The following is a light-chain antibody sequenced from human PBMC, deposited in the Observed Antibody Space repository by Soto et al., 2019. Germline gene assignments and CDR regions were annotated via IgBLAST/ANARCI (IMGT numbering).Light chain of an antibody. J-gene: IGLJ2*01. CDR2: DVN. CDR1: SSDVGGYNY. V-gene: IGLV2-14*01. CDR3: SSYTGSSTYVV. Sequence: QSVLTQPASVSGSPEQSITISCTGTSSDVGGYNYVSWYQQHPGKAPKLMIYDVNNRPSGVSNRFSGSKSGNTASLTISGLQAEDEADYYCSSYTGSSTYVVFGGGTKLTVL.